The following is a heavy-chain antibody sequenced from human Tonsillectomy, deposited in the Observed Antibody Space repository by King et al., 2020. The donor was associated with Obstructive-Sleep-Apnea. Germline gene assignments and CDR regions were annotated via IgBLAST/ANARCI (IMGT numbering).Heavy chain of an antibody. D-gene: IGHD5-24*01. CDR1: GFTFSSYG. CDR3: AKGDGYNSDAFDI. CDR2: IWYDGRNK. J-gene: IGHJ3*02. V-gene: IGHV3-33*06. Sequence: QLVQSGGGVVQPGRSLRLSCAASGFTFSSYGMHWVRQAPGKGLEWVAVIWYDGRNKYYADSVKGRFTISRDTSKNTLYLQMNSLRAEDTAVYYCAKGDGYNSDAFDIWGQGTMVTVSS.